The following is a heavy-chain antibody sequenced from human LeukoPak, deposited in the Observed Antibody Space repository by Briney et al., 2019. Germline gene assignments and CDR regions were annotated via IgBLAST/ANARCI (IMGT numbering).Heavy chain of an antibody. J-gene: IGHJ4*02. CDR1: GFRLDDFA. Sequence: GGSLRLSCAASGFRLDDFAMHWVRQDPGKGLEWVSLINGDGGSTYYADSVKGRLTISRDNSKNSLYLQMNSLRTEDTALYYCTKDGPHYGYIDYWGQGTLVTVSS. V-gene: IGHV3-43*02. CDR3: TKDGPHYGYIDY. CDR2: INGDGGST. D-gene: IGHD4-17*01.